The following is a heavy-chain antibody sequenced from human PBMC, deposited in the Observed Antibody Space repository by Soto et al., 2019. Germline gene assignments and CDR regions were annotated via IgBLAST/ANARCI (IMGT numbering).Heavy chain of an antibody. CDR3: VKDDRILGRRYFDL. J-gene: IGHJ2*01. CDR1: GLTFSSYA. Sequence: EEQLLESGGGLIQPGGSLRLACAASGLTFSSYAMTWVRQAPGKGLEWVSSISFSDGGTYYADSVKGRLTISRDNSKNTLLLQMNSLRVEDTAVYYCVKDDRILGRRYFDLWGRGTLVTVSS. CDR2: ISFSDGGT. D-gene: IGHD2-15*01. V-gene: IGHV3-23*01.